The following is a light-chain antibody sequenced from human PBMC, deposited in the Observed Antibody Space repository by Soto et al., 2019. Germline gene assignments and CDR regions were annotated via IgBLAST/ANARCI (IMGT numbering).Light chain of an antibody. CDR3: QQYNNWWT. CDR2: GAF. V-gene: IGKV3-15*01. Sequence: EIVMTQSPATLSVSPGERVTLSCRASQSVSSNLAWYQQKPGQAPTLLIYGAFTRATGIPARFSGSGSGTEFTLTISSLQSEDLAVYFCQQYNNWWTFGQGTKVEIK. J-gene: IGKJ1*01. CDR1: QSVSSN.